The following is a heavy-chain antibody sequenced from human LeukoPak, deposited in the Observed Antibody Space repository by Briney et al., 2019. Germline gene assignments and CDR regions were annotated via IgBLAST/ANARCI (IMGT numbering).Heavy chain of an antibody. Sequence: GGSLRLSCAASGFTFSSCAMHWVRQAPGKGLEWVAVISYDGSNKYYADSVKGRFTISRDNSKNTLYLQMNSLRAEDTAVYYCARGGPPYYFDYWGQGTLVTVSS. CDR1: GFTFSSCA. CDR2: ISYDGSNK. CDR3: ARGGPPYYFDY. V-gene: IGHV3-30*01. J-gene: IGHJ4*02.